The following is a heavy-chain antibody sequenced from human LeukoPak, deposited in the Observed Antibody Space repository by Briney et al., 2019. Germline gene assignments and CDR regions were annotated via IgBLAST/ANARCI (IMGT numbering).Heavy chain of an antibody. CDR3: AGRYPGIGVSGNV. J-gene: IGHJ4*02. Sequence: PETLSLTCAVFGESFSNFYWTWIRQSPGNGLEWIGEIKHSGTTNYNPSFKSRVTISLDTSKTQFSLNLTSVTAADTAIYYCAGRYPGIGVSGNVWGQGTLVTVSS. V-gene: IGHV4-34*01. CDR2: IKHSGTT. CDR1: GESFSNFY. D-gene: IGHD6-19*01.